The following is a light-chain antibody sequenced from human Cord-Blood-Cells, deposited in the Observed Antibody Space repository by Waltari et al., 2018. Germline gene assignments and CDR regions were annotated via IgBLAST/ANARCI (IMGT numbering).Light chain of an antibody. CDR2: DAS. CDR3: QQYNSYSR. J-gene: IGKJ3*01. Sequence: DIQMTHSPSTLAASVGDRVTITCRASQSISSWLAWYQQKPGKDPKILIYDASSLESGVPSRFSGSGSGTEFTLTISSLQPDDFATYYCQQYNSYSRFGPGTKVDIK. V-gene: IGKV1-5*01. CDR1: QSISSW.